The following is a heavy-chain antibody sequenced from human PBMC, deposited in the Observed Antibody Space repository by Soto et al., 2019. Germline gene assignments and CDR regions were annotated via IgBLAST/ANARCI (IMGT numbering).Heavy chain of an antibody. CDR3: ARVHYDFWSGSNQIYPHARTYYYYGMDV. D-gene: IGHD3-3*01. V-gene: IGHV1-18*04. CDR1: GYTFTSYG. CDR2: ISAYNGNT. J-gene: IGHJ6*02. Sequence: ASVKVSCKASGYTFTSYGISWVRQAPGQGLEWMGWISAYNGNTNYAQKLQGRVTMTTDTSTSTAYMELRSLRSDDTAVYYCARVHYDFWSGSNQIYPHARTYYYYGMDVWGQRTTVTVSS.